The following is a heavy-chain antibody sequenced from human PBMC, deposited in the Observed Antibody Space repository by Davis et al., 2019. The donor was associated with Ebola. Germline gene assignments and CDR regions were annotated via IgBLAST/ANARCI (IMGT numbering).Heavy chain of an antibody. D-gene: IGHD5-12*01. V-gene: IGHV3-49*03. CDR2: IRSKAYGGTT. CDR1: GFTFSDYY. Sequence: GESLKISCAASGFTFSDYYMSWIRQAPGKGLEWVGFIRSKAYGGTTEYAASVKGRFTISRDDSKSIAYLQMNSLKTEDTAVYYCTRVGDSGYDYPYYFDYWGQGTLVTVSS. CDR3: TRVGDSGYDYPYYFDY. J-gene: IGHJ4*02.